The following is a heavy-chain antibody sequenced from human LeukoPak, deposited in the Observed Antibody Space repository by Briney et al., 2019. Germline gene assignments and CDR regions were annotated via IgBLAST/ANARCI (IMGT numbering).Heavy chain of an antibody. CDR3: ARVSGGGAEFDY. V-gene: IGHV4-59*01. J-gene: IGHJ4*02. D-gene: IGHD1-26*01. Sequence: PSETLSLTCTVSGGSTSSYYWSWIRQPPGKGLEWIGYIYYSGSTNYNPSLKSQITISVDTSKNQFSLKLSSVTAADTAVYYCARVSGGGAEFDYWGQGTLVTVSS. CDR2: IYYSGST. CDR1: GGSTSSYY.